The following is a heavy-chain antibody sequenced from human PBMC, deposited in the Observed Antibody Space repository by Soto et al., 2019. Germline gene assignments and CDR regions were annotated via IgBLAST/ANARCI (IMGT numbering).Heavy chain of an antibody. CDR1: GDSVSSISAA. Sequence: SQTLSLTCVISGDSVSSISAAWNWIRQSPSRGLEWLGRTYYRTRWYYDYAVSVRSRITVNPDTSKNQFSLQLTSVTPEDTAVYYCAGTTSHYWYYMDVWGKGTTVTVSS. J-gene: IGHJ6*03. D-gene: IGHD1-7*01. CDR2: TYYRTRWYY. CDR3: AGTTSHYWYYMDV. V-gene: IGHV6-1*01.